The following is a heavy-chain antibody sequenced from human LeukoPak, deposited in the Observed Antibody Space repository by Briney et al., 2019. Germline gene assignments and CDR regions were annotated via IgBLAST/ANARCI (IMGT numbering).Heavy chain of an antibody. J-gene: IGHJ4*02. Sequence: PGGSLRLSCAASGFIFSSYAMSWVRQAPGKGLEWVSAISGSGGSTYYADSVKGRFTISRDNSKNTPYLQMNSLRAEDTAVYYCAKVVPMYYYDSSGYTWGQGTLVTVSS. CDR2: ISGSGGST. V-gene: IGHV3-23*01. D-gene: IGHD3-22*01. CDR1: GFIFSSYA. CDR3: AKVVPMYYYDSSGYT.